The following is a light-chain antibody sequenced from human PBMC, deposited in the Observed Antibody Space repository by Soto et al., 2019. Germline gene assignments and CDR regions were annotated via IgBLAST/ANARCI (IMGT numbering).Light chain of an antibody. Sequence: EILLTQSPATLSLSPGERATLSCRASQSVSSYLDWYQQKPGQAPRLLIYHASNRATGIPARFSGSGSGTDFTLTISRLAPEDFEVYYCQQYGSSPNTFGQGTRLEIK. V-gene: IGKV3-20*01. CDR2: HAS. CDR1: QSVSSY. CDR3: QQYGSSPNT. J-gene: IGKJ5*01.